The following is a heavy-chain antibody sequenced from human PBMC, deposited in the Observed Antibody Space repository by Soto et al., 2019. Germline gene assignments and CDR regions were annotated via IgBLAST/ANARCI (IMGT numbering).Heavy chain of an antibody. J-gene: IGHJ4*02. V-gene: IGHV1-18*04. CDR3: AMVQLLPIPAADF. CDR1: GYTFTTYG. D-gene: IGHD2-21*01. Sequence: QVHLVQSGAEVRKPGASVKVSCTASGYTFTTYGSIWVRPAPGQHLEWLGWISARNGDTNYAPGFQGRVTLPTGTSTETAYLELMNLRADGTAVYFCAMVQLLPIPAADFWGPGTLVTGSS. CDR2: ISARNGDT.